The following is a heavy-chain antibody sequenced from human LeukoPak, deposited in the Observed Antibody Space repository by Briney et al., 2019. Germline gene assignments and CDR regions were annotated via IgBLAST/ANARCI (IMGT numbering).Heavy chain of an antibody. CDR2: ISGSGSTI. CDR1: GFTFSSYE. D-gene: IGHD6-19*01. J-gene: IGHJ4*02. V-gene: IGHV3-48*03. CDR3: ATLWDPVAGTTQPLL. Sequence: GGSLRLSCATSGFTFSSYEMNWVRQAPGKGLEWVSYISGSGSTIYYGDSLEGRFIISRDNANNSLYLQINSLRVEDTAVYYCATLWDPVAGTTQPLLWGQGTLVTVSS.